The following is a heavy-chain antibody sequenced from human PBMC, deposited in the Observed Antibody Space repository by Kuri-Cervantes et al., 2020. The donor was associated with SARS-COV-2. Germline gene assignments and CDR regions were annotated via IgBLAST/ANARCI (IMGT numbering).Heavy chain of an antibody. J-gene: IGHJ6*02. CDR3: AREKGLGYCSSTSCSPTLYYYYGMDV. V-gene: IGHV3-48*03. CDR1: GFAFSTFE. D-gene: IGHD2-2*01. CDR2: ISSSGSTI. Sequence: LSLTCAASGFAFSTFEMNWVRQAPGKGLEWVSYISSSGSTIYYADSVKGRFTISRDNAKNSLYLQMNSLRAEDTAVYYCAREKGLGYCSSTSCSPTLYYYYGMDVWGQGTMVTVSS.